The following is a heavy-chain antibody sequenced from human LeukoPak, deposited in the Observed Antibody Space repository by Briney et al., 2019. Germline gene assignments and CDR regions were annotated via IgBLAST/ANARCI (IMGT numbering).Heavy chain of an antibody. CDR1: GGSISSSNW. Sequence: SGTLSLTCAVSGGSISSSNWWSWVRQPPGKGLEWIGEIYHSGSTNYNPSLKSRVTISVDKSKNQFSLKLSSVTAADTAVYYCARDGYYDSSGNQYYFDYWGQGTLVTVSS. D-gene: IGHD3-22*01. J-gene: IGHJ4*02. CDR3: ARDGYYDSSGNQYYFDY. V-gene: IGHV4-4*02. CDR2: IYHSGST.